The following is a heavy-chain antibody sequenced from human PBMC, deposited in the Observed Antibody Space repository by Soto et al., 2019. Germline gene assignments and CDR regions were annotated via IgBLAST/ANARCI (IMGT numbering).Heavy chain of an antibody. CDR2: INPGSGDL. V-gene: IGHV1-3*01. CDR1: GYRFTSFS. CDR3: ARRGRDSYCTSDCYYALDV. J-gene: IGHJ3*01. Sequence: QVQLVQSGAAVKEPGASVRLSCKTSGYRFTSFSLHWVRQAPGQGPEWMGWINPGSGDLEYSPKFQGRVTIDRDTLATTGYLDLQRLKFEDTAVYYCARRGRDSYCTSDCYYALDVWGRGTMVIVSS. D-gene: IGHD2-8*01.